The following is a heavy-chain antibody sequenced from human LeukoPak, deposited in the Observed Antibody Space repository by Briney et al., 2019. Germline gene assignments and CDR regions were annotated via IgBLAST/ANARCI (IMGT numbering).Heavy chain of an antibody. CDR3: ARDRAYYDILTGYIFDI. J-gene: IGHJ3*02. Sequence: GGSLRLSCAASGFTFSSYSMNWVRQAPGKGLEWVSSISSSSSYIYYADSVKGRFTISRDNAKNSLYLQMNSLRAEDTAVYYCARDRAYYDILTGYIFDIWGQGTMVTVSS. CDR2: ISSSSSYI. D-gene: IGHD3-9*01. V-gene: IGHV3-21*01. CDR1: GFTFSSYS.